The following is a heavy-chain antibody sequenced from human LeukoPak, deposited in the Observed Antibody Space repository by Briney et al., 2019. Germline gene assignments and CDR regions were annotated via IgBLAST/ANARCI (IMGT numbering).Heavy chain of an antibody. J-gene: IGHJ4*02. V-gene: IGHV1-69*13. D-gene: IGHD3-10*01. Sequence: SVKVSCKASGGTFSSYAISWVRQAPGQGLEWMGGIIPIFGTANYAQKFQGRVTITADESTSTAYMELSSLRSEDTAVYYCARDLSVYDYASGSYVGDYWGQGTLVTVSS. CDR2: IIPIFGTA. CDR3: ARDLSVYDYASGSYVGDY. CDR1: GGTFSSYA.